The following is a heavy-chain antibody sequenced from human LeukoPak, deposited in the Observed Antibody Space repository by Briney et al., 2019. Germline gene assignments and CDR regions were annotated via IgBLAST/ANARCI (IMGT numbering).Heavy chain of an antibody. J-gene: IGHJ4*02. V-gene: IGHV4-59*08. Sequence: SETLSLTCTVSGGSISSYYWSWIRQPPGKGLEWIGYIYYSGSTNYNPSLKSRISISVDTSKNQFSLKLSSVTAADTAVYYCARAVVATGYYFDYWGQGTLVTVSS. CDR2: IYYSGST. CDR1: GGSISSYY. D-gene: IGHD5-12*01. CDR3: ARAVVATGYYFDY.